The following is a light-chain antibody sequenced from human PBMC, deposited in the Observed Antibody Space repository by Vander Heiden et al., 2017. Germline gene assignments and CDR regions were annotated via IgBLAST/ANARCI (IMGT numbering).Light chain of an antibody. CDR2: AAS. CDR1: QSISSH. Sequence: DIQMTQSPSSLSASVGDRVTITCRASQSISSHLNWYQQKPGKAPKLLIYAASSLQSGVPSRFCGSGSGTDFTLTISSLQPEDFATYYCQQSYSTVRTFGQGTKVEIK. J-gene: IGKJ1*01. V-gene: IGKV1-39*01. CDR3: QQSYSTVRT.